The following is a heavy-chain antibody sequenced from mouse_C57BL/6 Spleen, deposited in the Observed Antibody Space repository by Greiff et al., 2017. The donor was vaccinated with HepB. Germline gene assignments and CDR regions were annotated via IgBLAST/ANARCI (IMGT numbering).Heavy chain of an antibody. Sequence: EVMLVESGEGLVKPGGSLKLSCAASGFTFSSYAMSWVRQTPEKRLEWVAYISSGGDYIYYADTVKGRFTISRDNARNTLYLQMSSLKSEDTAMYYCTREDGSSGWYFDVWGTGTTVTVSS. CDR2: ISSGGDYI. D-gene: IGHD1-1*01. J-gene: IGHJ1*03. V-gene: IGHV5-9-1*02. CDR1: GFTFSSYA. CDR3: TREDGSSGWYFDV.